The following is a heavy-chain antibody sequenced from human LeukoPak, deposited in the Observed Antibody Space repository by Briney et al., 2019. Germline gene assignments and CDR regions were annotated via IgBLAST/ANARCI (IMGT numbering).Heavy chain of an antibody. CDR1: GFTFSSYS. CDR3: ASNGFGELLVDY. J-gene: IGHJ4*02. CDR2: ISSSSSYI. V-gene: IGHV3-21*01. D-gene: IGHD3-10*01. Sequence: GGSLRLSCAASGFTFSSYSMNWVRQAPGKGLEWVSSISSSSSYIYYADSVKGRFTISRDNAKNSLYLQMNSLRAEDTAVYYCASNGFGELLVDYWGQGTLVTVSS.